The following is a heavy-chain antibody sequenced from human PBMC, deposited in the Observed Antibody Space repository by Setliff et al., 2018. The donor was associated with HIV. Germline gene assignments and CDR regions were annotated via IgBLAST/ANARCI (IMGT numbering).Heavy chain of an antibody. CDR3: ARDFRRYFDYYYYGMDV. J-gene: IGHJ6*02. D-gene: IGHD3-9*01. V-gene: IGHV3-23*01. CDR2: ISGSGGST. CDR1: GFTFSSYA. Sequence: PGGSLRLSCAASGFTFSSYAMSWVRQAPGKGLEWVSAISGSGGSTYSADSVKGRFTISRDNAKKSVFLQMNSLRAEDTAVYYCARDFRRYFDYYYYGMDVWGQGTTVTVSS.